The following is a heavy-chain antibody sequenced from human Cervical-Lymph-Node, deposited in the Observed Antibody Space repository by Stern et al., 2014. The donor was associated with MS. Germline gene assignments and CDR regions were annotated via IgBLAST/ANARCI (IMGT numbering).Heavy chain of an antibody. J-gene: IGHJ6*02. CDR2: FYPEAGET. D-gene: IGHD3-3*01. CDR3: ATDRDDFRSGYSAPTKGYGLDV. Sequence: VQLEESGAEVKKPGASVKVSCKVSGYTLTELSMHWVRQAPGKGLEWMGGFYPEAGETIYAQKFQGRVTMTEDTSTDTAYMELSSLRSEDTAVYYCATDRDDFRSGYSAPTKGYGLDVWGQGTTVTVTS. V-gene: IGHV1-24*01. CDR1: GYTLTELS.